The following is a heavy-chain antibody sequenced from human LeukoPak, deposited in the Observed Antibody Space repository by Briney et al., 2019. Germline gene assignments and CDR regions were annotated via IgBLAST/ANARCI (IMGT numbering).Heavy chain of an antibody. Sequence: GGSLRLSCAASGFTFSSYGMHWVRQAPGKGLEWVAFIRYDGSNKYYADSVKGRFTISRGNAKNSLYLQMNSLRAEDTAVYYCARSSPWAFDIWGQGTMVTVSS. J-gene: IGHJ3*02. CDR1: GFTFSSYG. CDR3: ARSSPWAFDI. CDR2: IRYDGSNK. V-gene: IGHV3-30*02.